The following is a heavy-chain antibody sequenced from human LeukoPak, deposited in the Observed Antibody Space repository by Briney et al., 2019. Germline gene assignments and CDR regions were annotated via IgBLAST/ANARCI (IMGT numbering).Heavy chain of an antibody. CDR2: INTSGGTT. CDR1: GFTFSIYG. D-gene: IGHD5-18*01. V-gene: IGHV3-23*01. CDR3: AKDPPTVMANAFHI. J-gene: IGHJ3*02. Sequence: GGSLRLSCAAYGFTFSIYGMSWVRQAPGKGLEWVSGINTSGGTTYYADSVKRRFTISRDNSKNTLYLQMSSLRADDTAADYYAKDPPTVMANAFHIWGQGTMVTVSS.